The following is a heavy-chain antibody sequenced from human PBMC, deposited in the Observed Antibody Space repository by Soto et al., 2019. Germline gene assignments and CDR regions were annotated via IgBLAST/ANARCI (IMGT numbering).Heavy chain of an antibody. CDR3: ARDPPGFTIFRYFDL. D-gene: IGHD3-3*01. J-gene: IGHJ2*01. V-gene: IGHV3-30-3*01. Sequence: QVQLVESGGGVVQPGRSLRLSCAASGFTFSSYAMHWVRQAPGKGLEWVAVISYDGSNKYYADSVKGRFTISRDNSKNTLYLQMNSLRAEDTAVYYCARDPPGFTIFRYFDLWGRGTLVTVSS. CDR1: GFTFSSYA. CDR2: ISYDGSNK.